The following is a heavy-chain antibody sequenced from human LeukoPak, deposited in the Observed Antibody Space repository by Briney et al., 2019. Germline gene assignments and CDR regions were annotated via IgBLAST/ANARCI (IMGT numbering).Heavy chain of an antibody. CDR3: ASLPQISGSLFDY. CDR1: GGSFSGYY. J-gene: IGHJ4*02. V-gene: IGHV4-34*01. D-gene: IGHD3-10*01. Sequence: SETLSLTCAVYGGSFSGYYWSWIRQPPGKGLEWFGEINHSGSTNYNPSLKSRVTISVDTSKNQFSLKLSSVTAADTAVYYCASLPQISGSLFDYWGQGTLVTVSS. CDR2: INHSGST.